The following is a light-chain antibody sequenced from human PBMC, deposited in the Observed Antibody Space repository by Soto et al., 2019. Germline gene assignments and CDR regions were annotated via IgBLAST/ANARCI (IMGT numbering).Light chain of an antibody. V-gene: IGLV7-46*01. Sequence: QAVVTQEPSLTVSPGGTVTLTCGSSTGAVTSGHYPYWFQQKPGQAPRTLIYDTSNKHSWTPARFSGSLLGGKAALTLSGAQPEDEAEYYCLLSYIGASDVFGGGTKLTVL. J-gene: IGLJ2*01. CDR3: LLSYIGASDV. CDR1: TGAVTSGHY. CDR2: DTS.